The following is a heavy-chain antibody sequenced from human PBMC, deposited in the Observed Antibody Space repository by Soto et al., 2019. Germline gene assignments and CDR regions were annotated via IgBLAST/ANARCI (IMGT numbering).Heavy chain of an antibody. CDR1: GFTLSSYT. V-gene: IGHV3-30-3*01. CDR2: MSSDGYSD. D-gene: IGHD6-19*01. Sequence: QVQLVESGGGVVQPGRSLRLSCAASGFTLSSYTMYWVRQAPGKGLEWVATMSSDGYSDYYADSVKGRFTISRDNSQNTLFLQMNSMRSEDTAVYYCARERSFAVAARGYWGQGTLVTVSS. CDR3: ARERSFAVAARGY. J-gene: IGHJ4*02.